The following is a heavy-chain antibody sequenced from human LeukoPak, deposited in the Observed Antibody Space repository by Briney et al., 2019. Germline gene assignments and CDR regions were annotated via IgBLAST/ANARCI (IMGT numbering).Heavy chain of an antibody. CDR2: IYSGGST. Sequence: GGSLRLSCAASGFSVSSNYMSWVRQAPGKGLEWVSLIYSGGSTYYADSVKGRFTISRDNSKNTLYLQMNSLRAEDTAVYYCAGVEVGAFDYWGQGTLVTVSS. J-gene: IGHJ4*02. CDR1: GFSVSSNY. D-gene: IGHD1-26*01. V-gene: IGHV3-66*01. CDR3: AGVEVGAFDY.